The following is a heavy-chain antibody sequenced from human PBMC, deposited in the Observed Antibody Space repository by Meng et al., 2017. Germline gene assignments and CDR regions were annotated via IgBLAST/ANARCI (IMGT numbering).Heavy chain of an antibody. Sequence: GESLKISCAASGFTFSSYGMHWVRQAPGKGLEWVAVIWYDGSNKYYADSVKGRFTISRDNSKNTLYLQMNSLRAEDTAVYYCASSSDPYSSGWYLQVLDYWGQGKLV. J-gene: IGHJ4*01. CDR1: GFTFSSYG. V-gene: IGHV3-33*01. CDR2: IWYDGSNK. D-gene: IGHD6-19*01. CDR3: ASSSDPYSSGWYLQVLDY.